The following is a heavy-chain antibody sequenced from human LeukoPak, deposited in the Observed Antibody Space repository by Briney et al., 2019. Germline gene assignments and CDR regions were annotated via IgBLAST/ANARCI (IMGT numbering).Heavy chain of an antibody. CDR1: GGTFSSYA. Sequence: ASVKVSCKASGGTFSSYAISWVRQAPGQGLEWMGGIIPIFGTANYARKFQGRVTITADKSTSTAYMELSSLRSEDTAVYYCARVGSGYSGYELVDYWGQGTLVTVAS. CDR2: IIPIFGTA. D-gene: IGHD5-12*01. V-gene: IGHV1-69*06. CDR3: ARVGSGYSGYELVDY. J-gene: IGHJ4*02.